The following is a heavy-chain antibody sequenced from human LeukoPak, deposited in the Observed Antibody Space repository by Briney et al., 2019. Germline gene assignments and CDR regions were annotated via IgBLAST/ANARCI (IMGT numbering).Heavy chain of an antibody. CDR3: NGDYVGYYMDV. CDR2: ISSSSSYI. CDR1: GFTFSTYS. J-gene: IGHJ6*03. D-gene: IGHD4-17*01. Sequence: GGSLRLSCAASGFTFSTYSMNWVRQAPGKGLEWVSSISSSSSYIYYADSVKGRFTISRDNAKNSLYLQMNSLRAEDTAVYYCNGDYVGYYMDVWGKGTTVTVSS. V-gene: IGHV3-21*01.